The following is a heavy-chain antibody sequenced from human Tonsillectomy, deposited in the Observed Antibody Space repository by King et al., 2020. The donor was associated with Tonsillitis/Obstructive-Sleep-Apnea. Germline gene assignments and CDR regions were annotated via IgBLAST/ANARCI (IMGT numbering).Heavy chain of an antibody. CDR1: GGSISSYY. J-gene: IGHJ4*02. Sequence: VQLQESGPGLVKPSETLSLTCTVSGGSISSYYWSWIRQPPGKGLEWIGYIYYSGSTNYNPSLKSRVTISVDTSKNQFSLKLSSVTAADTAVYYCARHGSGSYPTHLGQGTLVTVSS. CDR2: IYYSGST. CDR3: ARHGSGSYPTH. D-gene: IGHD1-26*01. V-gene: IGHV4-59*08.